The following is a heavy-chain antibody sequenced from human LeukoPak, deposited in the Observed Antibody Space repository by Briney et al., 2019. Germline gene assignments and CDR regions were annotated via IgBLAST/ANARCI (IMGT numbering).Heavy chain of an antibody. D-gene: IGHD3-3*01. Sequence: ASVKVSCKASGYTLIGYYMQWVRQAPGQGLEWMGWISPNSGGTNYAQKFQGRVTMTRDTSISTAYMELSGLRSDDTAVYYCAKYHTIRSFDYWGQGTLVTVSS. J-gene: IGHJ4*02. CDR2: ISPNSGGT. V-gene: IGHV1-2*02. CDR3: AKYHTIRSFDY. CDR1: GYTLIGYY.